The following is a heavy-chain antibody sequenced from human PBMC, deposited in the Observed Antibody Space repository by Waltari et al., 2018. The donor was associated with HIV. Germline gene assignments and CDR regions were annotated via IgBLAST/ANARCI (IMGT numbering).Heavy chain of an antibody. CDR2: IFHDGTT. CDR3: ARLEALLPGVVIVRDV. J-gene: IGHJ4*02. D-gene: IGHD3-3*01. CDR1: GGSLSGFL. V-gene: IGHV4-34*02. Sequence: VQLEQWGTGLLKPSETLSLTCAVYGGSLSGFLWSWVRQPPGKGLAWIGDIFHDGTTNYHPALKSRAPVSITGSKNQFSLKLNSMTAADTGVYYCARLEALLPGVVIVRDVWGQGTLVTVSS.